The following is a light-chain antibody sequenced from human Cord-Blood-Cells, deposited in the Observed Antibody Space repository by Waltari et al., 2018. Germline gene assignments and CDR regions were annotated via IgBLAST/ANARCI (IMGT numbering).Light chain of an antibody. CDR1: SSDVGSYNL. CDR3: CSYAGSSTWV. V-gene: IGLV2-23*01. J-gene: IGLJ3*02. Sequence: QSALTQPASVSGSPGQSITISCTGTSSDVGSYNLVSWYQQHPGKAPKLMFYEGSKRPSGVSNRVSGSKSGNTASLTISGLQAEDEADYYCCSYAGSSTWVFGGGTKLTVL. CDR2: EGS.